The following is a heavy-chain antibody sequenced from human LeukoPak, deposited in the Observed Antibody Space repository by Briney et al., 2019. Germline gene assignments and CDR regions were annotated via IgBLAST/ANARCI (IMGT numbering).Heavy chain of an antibody. V-gene: IGHV4-59*01. J-gene: IGHJ4*02. Sequence: SETLSLTCTLSGDSTNTYFWSWIRQFPGKGLEWIGYIYYSGSTNYNPSLKSRVTISVDTSKNQFSLKLSSVTAADTAVYYCASGYLFDYWGQGTLVTVSS. CDR2: IYYSGST. D-gene: IGHD3-22*01. CDR1: GDSTNTYF. CDR3: ASGYLFDY.